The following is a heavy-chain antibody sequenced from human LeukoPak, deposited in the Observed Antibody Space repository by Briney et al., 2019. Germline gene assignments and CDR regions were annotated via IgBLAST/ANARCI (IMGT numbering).Heavy chain of an antibody. D-gene: IGHD3-3*01. J-gene: IGHJ4*02. CDR1: GASYNAYY. Sequence: KPSETLSLTCAVYGASYNAYYWSWIRQPPGKGLEWIGDIDHRGTATYNPSLKSRLTISADASKNQFSLKLNSATDADTAVYYCAVGITIFGVAASFDSWGQGNLVIVSS. V-gene: IGHV4-34*01. CDR3: AVGITIFGVAASFDS. CDR2: IDHRGTA.